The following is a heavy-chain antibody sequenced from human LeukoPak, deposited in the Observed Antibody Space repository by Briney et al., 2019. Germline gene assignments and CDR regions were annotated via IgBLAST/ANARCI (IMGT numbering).Heavy chain of an antibody. Sequence: SETLSLTCAVYGGSFSGYYWSWIRQPPGKGLEWIGEINHSGSTNYNPSLKSRVTISVDTSKNQFSLKLSSVTAADTAVYYCARDGIVATTMDVWGKGTTVTVSS. CDR1: GGSFSGYY. V-gene: IGHV4-34*01. CDR2: INHSGST. D-gene: IGHD5-12*01. CDR3: ARDGIVATTMDV. J-gene: IGHJ6*04.